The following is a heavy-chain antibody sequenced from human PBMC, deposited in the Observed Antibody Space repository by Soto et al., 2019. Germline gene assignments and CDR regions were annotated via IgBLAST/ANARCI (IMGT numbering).Heavy chain of an antibody. CDR1: GDSISSGAW. Sequence: SETLSLTCAVSGDSISSGAWWSWVRQSPGKGLQWIGEIYHSGNTRNNPSLKSRVTMSVDKSNNQFSLNLMSVTAADTATYYCVRDRGWLAFDSWGQGTLVTVSS. D-gene: IGHD6-19*01. CDR2: IYHSGNT. V-gene: IGHV4-4*02. J-gene: IGHJ4*02. CDR3: VRDRGWLAFDS.